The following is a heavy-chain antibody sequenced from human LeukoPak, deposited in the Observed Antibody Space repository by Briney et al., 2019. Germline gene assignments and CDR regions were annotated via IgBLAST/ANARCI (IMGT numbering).Heavy chain of an antibody. Sequence: GGSLRLSCAASGFTFSSYAMNWVRQAPGKGLEWVSLISGGGGSTYYADSVKGRFTISRDNSKNTLYLQMNSLRDGDTAAYYCAKAQAVFGAPLDYWGQRTLVTVSS. J-gene: IGHJ4*02. V-gene: IGHV3-23*01. D-gene: IGHD3-3*01. CDR1: GFTFSSYA. CDR3: AKAQAVFGAPLDY. CDR2: ISGGGGST.